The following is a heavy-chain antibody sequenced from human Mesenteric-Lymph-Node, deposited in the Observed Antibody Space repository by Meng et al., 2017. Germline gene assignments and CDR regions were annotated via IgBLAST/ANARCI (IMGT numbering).Heavy chain of an antibody. D-gene: IGHD6-6*01. Sequence: GSLRLSCTVSGGSISSSSYYWGWIRQPPGKGLEWIGSIYYSGSTYYNPSLKSRVTISVDTSKNQFSLKLSSVTAADTAVYYCARGQLVRPYYYYYGMDVWGQGTTVTVSS. CDR3: ARGQLVRPYYYYYGMDV. CDR1: GGSISSSSYY. V-gene: IGHV4-39*07. CDR2: IYYSGST. J-gene: IGHJ6*02.